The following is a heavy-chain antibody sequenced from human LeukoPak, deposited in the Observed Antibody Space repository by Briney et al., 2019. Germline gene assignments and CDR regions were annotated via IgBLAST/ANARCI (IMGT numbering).Heavy chain of an antibody. V-gene: IGHV3-23*01. Sequence: GGSLRLSCAASEFTFSTYAMSWVRQAPGKGLEWVSAISGSGGSTFYADSVKGRFTISRDNSKNTLYLQMSSLSDEETAIYYCAKRGDVLTALKYYFDSWGQGTLVTVSS. J-gene: IGHJ4*02. CDR3: AKRGDVLTALKYYFDS. CDR1: EFTFSTYA. CDR2: ISGSGGST. D-gene: IGHD3-9*01.